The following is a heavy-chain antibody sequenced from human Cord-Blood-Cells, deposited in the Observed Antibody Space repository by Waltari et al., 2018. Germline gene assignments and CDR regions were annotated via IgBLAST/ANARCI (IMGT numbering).Heavy chain of an antibody. Sequence: QVQLQESGPGLVKPSQTLSLTCTVSGGSISSGGYYWSWIRQHPGKGLEWIGYIYYSGNPYYNPSLKSRVTISVDTSKNQFSLKLSSVTAADTAVYYCARAGPLGSSSFDYWGQGTLVTVSS. D-gene: IGHD6-13*01. CDR2: IYYSGNP. CDR3: ARAGPLGSSSFDY. CDR1: GGSISSGGYY. J-gene: IGHJ4*02. V-gene: IGHV4-31*03.